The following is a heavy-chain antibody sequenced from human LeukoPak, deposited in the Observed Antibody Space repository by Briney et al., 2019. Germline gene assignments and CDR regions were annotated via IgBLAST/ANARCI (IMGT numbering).Heavy chain of an antibody. CDR3: ARDDCSSTSCHDAFDI. D-gene: IGHD2-2*01. Sequence: PSETLSLTCTVSGGSISSYYWSWLRQPPGKGLEWIGYIYYSGGTNYNPSLKSRVTISVDTSKNQFSLKLSSVTAADTAVYYCARDDCSSTSCHDAFDIWGQGTMVTVSS. V-gene: IGHV4-59*01. CDR1: GGSISSYY. CDR2: IYYSGGT. J-gene: IGHJ3*02.